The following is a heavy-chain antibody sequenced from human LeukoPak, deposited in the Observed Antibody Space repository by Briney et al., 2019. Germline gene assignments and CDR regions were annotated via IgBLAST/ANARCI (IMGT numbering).Heavy chain of an antibody. V-gene: IGHV4-39*07. CDR2: IYYSGNT. CDR3: ARLYGNYQNYFDY. J-gene: IGHJ4*02. CDR1: GGSISSSNCY. Sequence: SETLSLTCTVSGGSISSSNCYWGWIRRPPGKGLEWTGSIYYSGNTYYNPSLKSRLTISVDTSKNQFSLRLRSGTAADTAVYYCARLYGNYQNYFDYWGQGTLVTVSS. D-gene: IGHD1-7*01.